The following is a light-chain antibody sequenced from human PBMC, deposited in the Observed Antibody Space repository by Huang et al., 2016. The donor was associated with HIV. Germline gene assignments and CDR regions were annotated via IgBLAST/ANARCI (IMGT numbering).Light chain of an antibody. CDR1: ESLLHRDGKTC. CDR2: EVS. J-gene: IGKJ2*01. CDR3: MQTIQLPYT. V-gene: IGKV2D-29*02. Sequence: IVMTQTPLSLSVTPGQPASISCKSSESLLHRDGKTCLCWYLQKPGQSPQLRIHEVSTRFSGVPDRFSGSGSGTDFTLNISRVEAEDVGIYYCMQTIQLPYTFGQGAKLVIK.